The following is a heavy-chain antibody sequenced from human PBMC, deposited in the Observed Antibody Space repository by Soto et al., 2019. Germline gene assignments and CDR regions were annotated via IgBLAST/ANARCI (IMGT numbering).Heavy chain of an antibody. V-gene: IGHV1-18*01. J-gene: IGHJ6*02. CDR3: AREGQAPYYCYGMDV. CDR2: ISGYNGNT. Sequence: QVQLVQSGAEVKKPGASVTVSCKASGYTFTNYGFSWVRQAPGQGLEWMGWISGYNGNTKYAEKFQNRVTMTTDTPTNTAHMELRSLRSDDTAVYYCAREGQAPYYCYGMDVWGQGTAVTVSS. CDR1: GYTFTNYG.